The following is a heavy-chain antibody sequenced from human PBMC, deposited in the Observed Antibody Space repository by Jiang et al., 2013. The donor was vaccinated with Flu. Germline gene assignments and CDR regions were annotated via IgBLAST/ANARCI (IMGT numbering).Heavy chain of an antibody. J-gene: IGHJ5*02. V-gene: IGHV3-23*01. Sequence: YADSVRGRFAISRDNSKNTVYLQMNSLKVEDTAVYYCAQDPYGDYGGWFDPWGQGTLVSVSS. CDR3: AQDPYGDYGGWFDP. D-gene: IGHD4-17*01.